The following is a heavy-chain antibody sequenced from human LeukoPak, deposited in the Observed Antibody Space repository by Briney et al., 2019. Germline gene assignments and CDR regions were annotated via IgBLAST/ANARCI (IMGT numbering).Heavy chain of an antibody. CDR1: GFTFSSYA. CDR3: AKRAPYCSGGSCYSGFDY. D-gene: IGHD2-15*01. Sequence: GGPLRLSCAASGFTFSSYAMSWVRQAPGKGLEWVSAISGSGGSTYYADSVKGRFTISRDNSKNTLYLQMNSLRAEDTAVYYCAKRAPYCSGGSCYSGFDYWGQGTLVTVSS. CDR2: ISGSGGST. J-gene: IGHJ4*02. V-gene: IGHV3-23*01.